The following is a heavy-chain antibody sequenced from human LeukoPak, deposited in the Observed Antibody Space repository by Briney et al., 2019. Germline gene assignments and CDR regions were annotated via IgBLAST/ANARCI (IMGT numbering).Heavy chain of an antibody. CDR1: GCTFGAYA. D-gene: IGHD3-22*01. CDR2: ISGTGGST. V-gene: IGHV3-23*01. CDR3: AKVRTSGYHRDALDV. Sequence: PGGSLRLSCAASGCTFGAYAMTWVRQAPGKGLKWVSGISGTGGSTYYADSVKGRLTISRDNSRNTLYLQMNSLRADDTAVYYCAKVRTSGYHRDALDVWGRGTLVTVSS. J-gene: IGHJ3*01.